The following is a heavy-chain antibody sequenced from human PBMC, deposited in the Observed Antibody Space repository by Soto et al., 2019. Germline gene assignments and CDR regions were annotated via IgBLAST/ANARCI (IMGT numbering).Heavy chain of an antibody. D-gene: IGHD6-13*01. CDR2: IIPILGIA. Sequence: QVQLVQSGAEVKKPGSSVKVSCKASGGTFSSYTISWVRQAPGQGLQWMGRIIPILGIANYAQKFQGRVTITADKPTSTAYIEPSSLRSEDTAVYYCARARTPIAAAGTFDYWGQGTLVTVSS. CDR3: ARARTPIAAAGTFDY. J-gene: IGHJ4*02. V-gene: IGHV1-69*02. CDR1: GGTFSSYT.